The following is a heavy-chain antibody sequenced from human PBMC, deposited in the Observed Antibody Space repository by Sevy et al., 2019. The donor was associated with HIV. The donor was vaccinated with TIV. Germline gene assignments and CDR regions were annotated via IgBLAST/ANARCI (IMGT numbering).Heavy chain of an antibody. CDR2: INHSGST. D-gene: IGHD2-15*01. Sequence: SETLSLTCAVYGGSFSGYYWSWIRQPSGKGLEWIGEINHSGSTNYNPSLKSRVTISVDTSKNQFSLKLSSVTAADTAVYYCARGACSGGSCYSMDPTPFDYWGQGTLVTVSS. V-gene: IGHV4-34*01. J-gene: IGHJ4*02. CDR1: GGSFSGYY. CDR3: ARGACSGGSCYSMDPTPFDY.